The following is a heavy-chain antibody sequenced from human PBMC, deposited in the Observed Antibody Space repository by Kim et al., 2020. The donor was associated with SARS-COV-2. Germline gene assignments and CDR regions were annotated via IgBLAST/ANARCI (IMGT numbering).Heavy chain of an antibody. J-gene: IGHJ6*02. V-gene: IGHV3-7*03. CDR2: IKYQGNEK. CDR1: GFTFSSYW. Sequence: GGSLRLSCAASGFTFSSYWMTWVRQAPGKRLEWVANIKYQGNEKYYVDSVKGRFTISRDDAENSVFLQMNSLRAEDTAIYYCARSNAMDGWGQGTTVSVSS. CDR3: ARSNAMDG.